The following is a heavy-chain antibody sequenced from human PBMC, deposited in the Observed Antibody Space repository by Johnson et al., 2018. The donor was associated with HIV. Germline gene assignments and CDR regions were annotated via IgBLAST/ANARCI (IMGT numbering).Heavy chain of an antibody. D-gene: IGHD1-26*01. CDR1: GFTFSSYD. J-gene: IGHJ3*01. CDR2: IGTAGDT. CDR3: AKDRVGAVPDAFDV. V-gene: IGHV3-13*01. Sequence: EQLVESGGGLVQPGRSLRLSCAASGFTFSSYDMHWVRQVTRKGLEWVSAIGTAGDTYYPGSVKGRFTISRENAKNSLYLQMNSLRAEDTALYYCAKDRVGAVPDAFDVWGQGTMVTVSS.